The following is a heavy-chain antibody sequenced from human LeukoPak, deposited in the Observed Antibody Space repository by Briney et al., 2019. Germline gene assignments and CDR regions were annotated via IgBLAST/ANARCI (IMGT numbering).Heavy chain of an antibody. Sequence: GGALRLSCPACGFTVSSYYMTWVRQAPGKGLEWVSVIYTGGSTYYADSVKGRFSISRDNSKNTLYLQMNSLRAEDTAVYYCATSLVWSGYSFDIWGQGTMVTVSS. D-gene: IGHD3-3*01. CDR1: GFTVSSYY. CDR3: ATSLVWSGYSFDI. CDR2: IYTGGST. J-gene: IGHJ3*02. V-gene: IGHV3-66*02.